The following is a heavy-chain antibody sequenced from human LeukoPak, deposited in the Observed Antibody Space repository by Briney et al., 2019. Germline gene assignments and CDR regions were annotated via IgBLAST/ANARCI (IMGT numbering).Heavy chain of an antibody. J-gene: IGHJ4*02. D-gene: IGHD5-12*01. V-gene: IGHV3-48*03. CDR2: ISSSASTI. CDR3: AREMGGYPFDY. Sequence: GGSLRLSCAASGFTFSGFEMNWVRQAPGKGLEWVSYISSSASTIYYADSVKGRFTISRDNAKNSLYLQMNSLRAEDTAVYYCAREMGGYPFDYWGQGTLVTVSS. CDR1: GFTFSGFE.